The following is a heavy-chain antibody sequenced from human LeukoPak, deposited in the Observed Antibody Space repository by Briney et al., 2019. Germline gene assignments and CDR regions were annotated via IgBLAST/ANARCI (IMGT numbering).Heavy chain of an antibody. CDR1: GFTFDDYA. D-gene: IGHD6-13*01. V-gene: IGHV3-9*01. Sequence: PGRSLRLSCAASGFTFDDYAMHWVRQAPGKGLEWVSGISWNSGSIGYADSVKGRFTISRDNAKNSLYLQMNSLRAEDTALYYCASSRSIAAAGDGMDVWGQGTTVTVSS. J-gene: IGHJ6*02. CDR2: ISWNSGSI. CDR3: ASSRSIAAAGDGMDV.